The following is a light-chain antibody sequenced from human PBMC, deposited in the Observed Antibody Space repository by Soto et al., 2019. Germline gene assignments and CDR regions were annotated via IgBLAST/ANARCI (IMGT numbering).Light chain of an antibody. CDR2: DAS. V-gene: IGKV1-5*01. J-gene: IGKJ1*01. CDR3: QQYNSYSWT. Sequence: DIQMTQSPSTLSASVGDRVTITCRASQSISSWLAWYQQKPGKAPKLMIYDASSWESGVPSRFSGSRSGTEFTLTISSLQPDDFATYYCQQYNSYSWTFGQGTKVEIK. CDR1: QSISSW.